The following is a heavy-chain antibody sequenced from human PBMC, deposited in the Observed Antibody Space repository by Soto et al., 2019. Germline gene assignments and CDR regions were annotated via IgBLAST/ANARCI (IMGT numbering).Heavy chain of an antibody. Sequence: QVQLVESGGGVVQPGRSLRLSCAASGFTFSSYGMHWVRQAPGKGLEWVAVIWYDGSNKYYADSVKGRFTISRDNSKNTLYLQMNSLRAEDTAVYYCARSLLRYFGWSPTSYWGQGTLVTVSS. CDR1: GFTFSSYG. J-gene: IGHJ4*02. D-gene: IGHD3-9*01. V-gene: IGHV3-33*01. CDR2: IWYDGSNK. CDR3: ARSLLRYFGWSPTSY.